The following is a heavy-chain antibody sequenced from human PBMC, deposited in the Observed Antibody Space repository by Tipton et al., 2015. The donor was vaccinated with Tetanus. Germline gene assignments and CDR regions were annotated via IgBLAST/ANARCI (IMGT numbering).Heavy chain of an antibody. J-gene: IGHJ3*01. CDR2: IYYSGSS. D-gene: IGHD4-17*01. V-gene: IGHV4-39*01. Sequence: PGLVKPSQTLSVTCTVSGGSISGPYFWNWIRQPPGKGLEWIGSIYYSGSSYYNPSLESRVTISLDTSKNRFSLKSTSVTAADAAVYYCARPSTTVTPRAFDVWGQGTMVTVSS. CDR1: GGSISGPYF. CDR3: ARPSTTVTPRAFDV.